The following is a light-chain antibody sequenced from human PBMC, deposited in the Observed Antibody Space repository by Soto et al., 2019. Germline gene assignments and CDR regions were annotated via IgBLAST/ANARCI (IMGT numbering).Light chain of an antibody. J-gene: IGKJ1*01. CDR1: QSVNSY. CDR2: AAS. V-gene: IGKV1-39*01. Sequence: DIQMTQSPSSLSASVGDRVTITCRASQSVNSYLNWYRQKAGKAPELLIYAASSLQSGVPSRFSGGGSWTDFTLTISSLQPEDFATYYCHQTYSTPRTFGQGTRVEIK. CDR3: HQTYSTPRT.